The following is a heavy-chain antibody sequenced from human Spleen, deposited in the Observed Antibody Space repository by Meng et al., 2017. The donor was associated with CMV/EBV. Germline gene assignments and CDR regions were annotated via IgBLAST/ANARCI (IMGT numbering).Heavy chain of an antibody. Sequence: GESLKISCAASGFTFSSYSMNWVRQTPGKGLEWVSYITSSGSIIYYADSVKGRFTVSRDNAKKSMYLEMNSLRDEDTAVYYCARDPPEYYDSSGYPDHWGQGTLVTVSS. CDR1: GFTFSSYS. D-gene: IGHD3-22*01. CDR2: ITSSGSII. J-gene: IGHJ4*02. V-gene: IGHV3-48*02. CDR3: ARDPPEYYDSSGYPDH.